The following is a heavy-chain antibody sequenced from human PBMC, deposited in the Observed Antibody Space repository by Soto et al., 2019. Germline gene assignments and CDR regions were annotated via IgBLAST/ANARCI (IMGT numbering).Heavy chain of an antibody. D-gene: IGHD6-13*01. Sequence: SETLSLTCTVSRGSISSGAYYWSWIRQPPGKGLEWIGYIYYSGSTYYNPYLQSRVTISVDTSKNQFSLKLSYVTAADTAVYYCARVPGYSSSDYGMDVWGQGTTVTVSS. J-gene: IGHJ6*02. CDR3: ARVPGYSSSDYGMDV. CDR2: IYYSGST. CDR1: RGSISSGAYY. V-gene: IGHV4-30-4*01.